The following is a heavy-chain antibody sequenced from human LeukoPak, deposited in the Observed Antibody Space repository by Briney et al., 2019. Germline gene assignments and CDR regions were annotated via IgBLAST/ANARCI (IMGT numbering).Heavy chain of an antibody. V-gene: IGHV3-21*04. D-gene: IGHD5-18*01. Sequence: GGSLRLSCAASGFTFSSYAMSWVRQAPGKGLEWVSSISYTGTYIYYADSVKGRFTISRDNAQNSLYLQMNSLRAEDTAVYYCARGDTFDYWGQGTLVTVSS. CDR2: ISYTGTYI. CDR1: GFTFSSYA. J-gene: IGHJ4*02. CDR3: ARGDTFDY.